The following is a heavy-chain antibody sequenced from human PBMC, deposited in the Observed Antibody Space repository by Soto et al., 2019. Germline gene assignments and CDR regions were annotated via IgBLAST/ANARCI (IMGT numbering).Heavy chain of an antibody. V-gene: IGHV4-59*01. CDR3: ARVSGGSCYSISSCYYMDV. Sequence: SETLSLTCTVSGGSISSYYWSWIRQPPGKGLEWIGYIYYSGSTNYNPSLKSRVTISVDTSKNQFSLKLSSVTAADTAVYYCARVSGGSCYSISSCYYMDVWGKGTTVTVSS. CDR1: GGSISSYY. J-gene: IGHJ6*03. CDR2: IYYSGST. D-gene: IGHD2-15*01.